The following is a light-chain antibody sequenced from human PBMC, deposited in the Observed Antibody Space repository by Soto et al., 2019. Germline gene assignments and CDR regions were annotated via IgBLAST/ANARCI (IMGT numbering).Light chain of an antibody. CDR3: QQYDNWPLT. CDR2: DTS. J-gene: IGKJ4*01. Sequence: DIHLTQSASALSLSPGDRVTITCQASQDVSYYFDWYRQKPGQAPRLLIYDTSHMETGFPARFSGSGSGTDFTFTISSLEPEDIAVYYCQQYDNWPLTFGGGTKVDI. CDR1: QDVSYY. V-gene: IGKV1-33*01.